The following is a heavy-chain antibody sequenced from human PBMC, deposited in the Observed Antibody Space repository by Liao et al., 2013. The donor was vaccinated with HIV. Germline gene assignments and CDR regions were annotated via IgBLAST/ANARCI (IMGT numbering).Heavy chain of an antibody. CDR2: IYYSGST. J-gene: IGHJ4*01. CDR3: AREVVGAVDY. Sequence: QEQLHQWGAGLLKPSETLSLTCDVFGRSFSDYYWGWVRQPPGKGLEYIGSIYYSGSTYYNPSLKSRVTISVDTSKNQFSLKMRSVTAADTAMYYCAREVVGAVDYWGHGTLVTVSS. D-gene: IGHD2-2*01. V-gene: IGHV4-34*01. CDR1: GRSFSDYY.